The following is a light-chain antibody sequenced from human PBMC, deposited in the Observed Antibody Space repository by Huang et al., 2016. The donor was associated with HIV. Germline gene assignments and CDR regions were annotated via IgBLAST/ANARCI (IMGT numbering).Light chain of an antibody. CDR2: AAS. CDR3: QQSYTTPL. V-gene: IGKV1-39*01. J-gene: IGKJ3*01. Sequence: DIQMTQSPSSLSASVGDRVTITCRASQNISTYLNWYQQTPGKAPKLLIFAASSLQSGVPSRFSGGGSGTDFTLTISSLQPEDFATYYCQQSYTTPLFGPGTKVDIK. CDR1: QNISTY.